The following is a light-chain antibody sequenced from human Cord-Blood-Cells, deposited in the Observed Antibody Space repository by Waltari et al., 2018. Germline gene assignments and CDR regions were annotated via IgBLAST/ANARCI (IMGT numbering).Light chain of an antibody. CDR2: AAS. V-gene: IGKV1-6*01. CDR1: QGIRND. Sequence: AIQMTQSPSSQSASVGDRVTSTCRASQGIRNDLGWYQQKPGKAPQPLIYAASSLQSGVPPRFNGSGSGTDFTLTISSLQPEDFATYYCLQDYDYPLTFGGGTEVEIK. J-gene: IGKJ4*01. CDR3: LQDYDYPLT.